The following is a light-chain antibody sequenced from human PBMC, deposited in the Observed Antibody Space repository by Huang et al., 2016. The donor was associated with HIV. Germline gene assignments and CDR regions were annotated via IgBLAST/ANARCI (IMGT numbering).Light chain of an antibody. V-gene: IGKV2-28*01. CDR1: QSLLYSNKYHY. CDR2: LGA. CDR3: MQAVQTPRT. J-gene: IGKJ1*01. Sequence: DIVMTQSPLPLSVTPGEPASISCRSNQSLLYSNKYHYLDWYVQKSGQSPQLLIYLGASRASGVPDRFSGSGSGTDFTLKISRVEAEDVGVYYCMQAVQTPRTFGHGTKVEIK.